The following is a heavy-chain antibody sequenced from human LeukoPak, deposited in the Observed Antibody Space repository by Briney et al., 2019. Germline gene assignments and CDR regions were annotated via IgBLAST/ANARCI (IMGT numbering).Heavy chain of an antibody. CDR1: GGSISSYY. J-gene: IGHJ4*02. CDR2: IYYSGST. V-gene: IGHV4-59*08. Sequence: SETLSLTCTVSGGSISSYYWSWIRQPPGKGLEWIGYIYYSGSTNYNPSLKSRVTISVDTSKNQFSLKLSSVTAADTAVYYCARQRYYYDSSGYYKKSLGDFDYWGQGTLVTVSS. D-gene: IGHD3-22*01. CDR3: ARQRYYYDSSGYYKKSLGDFDY.